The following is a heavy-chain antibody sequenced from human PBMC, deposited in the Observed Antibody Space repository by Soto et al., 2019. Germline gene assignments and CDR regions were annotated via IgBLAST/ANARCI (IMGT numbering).Heavy chain of an antibody. Sequence: EEQLLESGGGLVQPGGSLRLSCAASGFTFSTYAMYWVRQAPGKGLEWVSAISGGGGTTYSADSVRGRFTISRDNSKNTLSLQMNGLRTEDTAVYYCARDPPNWNGGNYFDYWGQGTLVTVSS. CDR1: GFTFSTYA. V-gene: IGHV3-23*01. CDR2: ISGGGGTT. CDR3: ARDPPNWNGGNYFDY. J-gene: IGHJ4*02. D-gene: IGHD1-1*01.